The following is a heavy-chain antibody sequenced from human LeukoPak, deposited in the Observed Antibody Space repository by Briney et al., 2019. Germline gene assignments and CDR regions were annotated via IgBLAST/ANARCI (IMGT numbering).Heavy chain of an antibody. J-gene: IGHJ4*02. CDR1: AFTFSSYA. V-gene: IGHV3-23*01. Sequence: GGSLRLSCAASAFTFSSYAVNWVRQAPGKGLEWVSGISGGGGSTYYADSVKGRFTISRDNSKNTLHLQMNSLRAEDTAVYYCAKDDRGNEAPFDYWGQGTLVTVSS. CDR2: ISGGGGST. CDR3: AKDDRGNEAPFDY.